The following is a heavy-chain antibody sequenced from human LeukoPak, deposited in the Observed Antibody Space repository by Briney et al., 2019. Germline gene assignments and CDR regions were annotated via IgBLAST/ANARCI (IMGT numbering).Heavy chain of an antibody. Sequence: SETLSLTCVVSGGSISSYYWSWIRQPPGKGLEWIGYIYYSGSTNYNPSLKSRVTISVDTSKNQFSLKLSSVTAADTAVYYCAMTRVETRIMNSWGKGARVTVS. J-gene: IGHJ5*02. V-gene: IGHV4-59*08. CDR2: IYYSGST. CDR3: AMTRVETRIMNS. D-gene: IGHD4-23*01. CDR1: GGSISSYY.